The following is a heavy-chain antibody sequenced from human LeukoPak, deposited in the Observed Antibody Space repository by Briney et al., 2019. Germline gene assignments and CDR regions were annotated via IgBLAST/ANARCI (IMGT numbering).Heavy chain of an antibody. CDR2: IKQDGSEK. CDR1: GFTFSSYW. D-gene: IGHD6-19*01. CDR3: ARNQRIAVAGTLNYYYYMDV. J-gene: IGHJ6*03. V-gene: IGHV3-7*01. Sequence: GGSLRLSCAASGFTFSSYWMSWVRQAPGKGLEWVANIKQDGSEKYYVDSVKGRFTISRDNAKNSLYLQMNSLRAKDTAVYYSARNQRIAVAGTLNYYYYMDVWGKGTTVTVSS.